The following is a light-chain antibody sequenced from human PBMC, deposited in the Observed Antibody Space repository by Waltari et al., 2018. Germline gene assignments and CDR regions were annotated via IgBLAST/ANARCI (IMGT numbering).Light chain of an antibody. CDR3: QVWDTTTAV. Sequence: SYDLTKSPSVSVSPGQTARITCSGDKMEDQYANWHQQKAGQSPVLVIYQDTKRPLGIPGRFSGSSSGNTATLTISGTQSLDEADYFCQVWDTTTAVFGGGTKVTVL. J-gene: IGLJ3*02. CDR2: QDT. CDR1: KMEDQY. V-gene: IGLV3-1*01.